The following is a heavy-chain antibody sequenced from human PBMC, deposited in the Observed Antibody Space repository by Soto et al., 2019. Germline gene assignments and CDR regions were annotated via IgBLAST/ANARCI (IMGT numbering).Heavy chain of an antibody. D-gene: IGHD2-15*01. CDR1: GFTFDDYA. CDR2: ISWNSGSI. J-gene: IGHJ2*01. V-gene: IGHV3-9*01. CDR3: AKCTTPGYCSGGSCYRSYWYFDL. Sequence: EVQLVESGGGLVQPGRSLRLSCAASGFTFDDYAMHWVRQAPGKGLEWVSGISWNSGSIGYADSVKGRFTISRDNAKNSLYLQMNSLRAEDTALYYCAKCTTPGYCSGGSCYRSYWYFDLWGRGTLVTVSS.